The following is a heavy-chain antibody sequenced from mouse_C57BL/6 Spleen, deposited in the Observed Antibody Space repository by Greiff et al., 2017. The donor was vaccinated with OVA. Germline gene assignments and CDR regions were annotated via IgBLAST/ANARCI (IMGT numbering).Heavy chain of an antibody. CDR1: GYAFSSSW. CDR2: IYPGDGDT. Sequence: VKLQESGPELVKPGASVKISCKASGYAFSSSWMNWVKQRPGKGLEWIGRIYPGDGDTNYNGKFKGKATLTADKSSSTAYMQLSSLTSEDSAVYFCAREGITTVVAPSYWYFDVWGTGTTVTVSS. J-gene: IGHJ1*03. D-gene: IGHD1-1*01. CDR3: AREGITTVVAPSYWYFDV. V-gene: IGHV1-82*01.